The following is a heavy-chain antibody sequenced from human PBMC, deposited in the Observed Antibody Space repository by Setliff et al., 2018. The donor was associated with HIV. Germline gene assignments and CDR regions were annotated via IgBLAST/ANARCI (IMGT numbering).Heavy chain of an antibody. V-gene: IGHV4-59*12. CDR2: VYFTGST. CDR1: NDSISTYY. Sequence: PSETLSLTCTVSNDSISTYYWSWVRQPPGKGLEWIGYVYFTGSTTYNPSLESRVAISVDTSRNQFSLRLNSVTAADTAIYYCARLGLFSYYYYYMDVWGKGTTVTV. CDR3: ARLGLFSYYYYYMDV. J-gene: IGHJ6*03.